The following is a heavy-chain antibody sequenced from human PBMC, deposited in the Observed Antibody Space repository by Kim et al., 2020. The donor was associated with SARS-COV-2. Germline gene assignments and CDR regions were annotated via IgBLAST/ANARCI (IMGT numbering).Heavy chain of an antibody. D-gene: IGHD3-22*01. CDR3: ARMGYYYDSSGYYYRATAFYI. J-gene: IGHJ3*02. Sequence: SETLSLTCTVSGVPITYYYWSWIRQPPGKGLDWIWYIYYSGSTNYNPSLKSRVIISVDTSKNQFSLMLGSVTATDTAVYYCARMGYYYDSSGYYYRATAFYIWSQGTMVTVSS. CDR2: IYYSGST. V-gene: IGHV4-59*13. CDR1: GVPITYYY.